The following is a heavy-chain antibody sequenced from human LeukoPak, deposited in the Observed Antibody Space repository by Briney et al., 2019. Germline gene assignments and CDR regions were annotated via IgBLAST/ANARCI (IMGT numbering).Heavy chain of an antibody. CDR1: RFSFNTYA. CDR3: ARLNSGNYNRGYLDY. D-gene: IGHD4-23*01. Sequence: WGSLTLSRVDSRFSFNTYAMLWVRPAPAKGRAYVSSISTNGGSTNYANSVKGRFTISRDNSKNTLYLQMGSLKTEDMAVYYCARLNSGNYNRGYLDYWGQGTLVTVSS. CDR2: ISTNGGST. V-gene: IGHV3-64*01. J-gene: IGHJ4*02.